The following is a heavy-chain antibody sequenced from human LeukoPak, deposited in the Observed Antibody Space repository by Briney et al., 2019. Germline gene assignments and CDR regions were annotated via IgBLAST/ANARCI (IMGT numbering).Heavy chain of an antibody. Sequence: GGSLRLSCAASGFTFSSYAMHWVRQAPGKGLEWVAVISYDGSNKYYADSVKGRFTISRDNSKNTLYLQMNSLRAEDTAVYYCARGGSGFSGALFDYWGQGTLVTVSS. V-gene: IGHV3-30*04. CDR1: GFTFSSYA. D-gene: IGHD6-19*01. CDR2: ISYDGSNK. J-gene: IGHJ4*02. CDR3: ARGGSGFSGALFDY.